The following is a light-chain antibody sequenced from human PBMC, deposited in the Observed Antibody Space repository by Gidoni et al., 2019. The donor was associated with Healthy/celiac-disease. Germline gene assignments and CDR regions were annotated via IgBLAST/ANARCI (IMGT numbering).Light chain of an antibody. V-gene: IGKV1-39*01. J-gene: IGKJ4*01. CDR2: AAS. CDR1: QNISSY. CDR3: QQSYSTPLLT. Sequence: DIQLTHAPSSLSASVGDTVTITCRASQNISSYLNWYQQKPGKAPKLLLYAASTMQSGGPSRFSGSGSVTDVTLTIISLPPEDFATYYCQQSYSTPLLTFGGXTKVEIK.